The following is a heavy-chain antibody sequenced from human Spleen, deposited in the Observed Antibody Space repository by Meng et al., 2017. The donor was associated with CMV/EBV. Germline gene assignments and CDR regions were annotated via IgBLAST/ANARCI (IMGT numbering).Heavy chain of an antibody. V-gene: IGHV3-48*04. J-gene: IGHJ4*02. D-gene: IGHD1-26*01. CDR1: GFTFSSYS. CDR2: ISSSGNNI. Sequence: GESLKISCAASGFTFSSYSMNWVRQAPGKGLEWVAYISSSGNNIYYGDSVKGRFTISRDNAENSLYLQMNSLRAEDTAVYHCARGSGSYWYFDDWGQGILVTVSS. CDR3: ARGSGSYWYFDD.